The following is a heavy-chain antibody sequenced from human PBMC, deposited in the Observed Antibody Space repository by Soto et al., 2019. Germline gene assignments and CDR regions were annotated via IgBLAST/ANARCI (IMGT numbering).Heavy chain of an antibody. CDR3: AHHTITPANNWLDP. CDR2: IYWNDDK. CDR1: GFSLTTSGVG. J-gene: IGHJ5*02. D-gene: IGHD2-2*01. Sequence: SGPTLVDPTQTLTLTCTFSGFSLTTSGVGVGWIRQPPGKALEWLALIYWNDDKRYSPSLRGRLTITKDTSKNQVVLAMTNMDPVDTATYYCAHHTITPANNWLDPLGLVTLVTVSS. V-gene: IGHV2-5*01.